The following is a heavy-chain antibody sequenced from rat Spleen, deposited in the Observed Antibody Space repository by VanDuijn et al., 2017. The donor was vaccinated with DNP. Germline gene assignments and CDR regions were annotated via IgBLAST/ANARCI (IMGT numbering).Heavy chain of an antibody. CDR2: IIYGGDRT. CDR3: ATSSYFGYDYGFAY. J-gene: IGHJ3*01. V-gene: IGHV5S10*01. Sequence: EVQLVESGGGLVQPGRSLKLSCAASGFTFSDYNMAWVRQAPKKGLDWVASIIYGGDRTYYRDSVKGRFTISRDNAKSTLYLQMDSLRSEDTATYYCATSSYFGYDYGFAYWGQGTLVTVSS. D-gene: IGHD1-7*01. CDR1: GFTFSDYN.